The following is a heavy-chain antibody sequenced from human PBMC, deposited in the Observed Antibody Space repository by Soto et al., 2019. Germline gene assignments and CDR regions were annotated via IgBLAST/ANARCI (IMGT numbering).Heavy chain of an antibody. J-gene: IGHJ4*02. D-gene: IGHD5-12*01. CDR2: IIPVFGTT. V-gene: IGHV1-69*01. CDR3: ARENGVAVATILYYFDY. CDR1: GGTFKNNG. Sequence: QVHLVQSGAEVKKAGSSVKVSCKAPGGTFKNNGISWVRQAPGQGLEWMRGIIPVFGTTNYAQKFQGRLTITADDFTSTVYMELSRLRYEDTAVYYCARENGVAVATILYYFDYWGPGTLVTVSS.